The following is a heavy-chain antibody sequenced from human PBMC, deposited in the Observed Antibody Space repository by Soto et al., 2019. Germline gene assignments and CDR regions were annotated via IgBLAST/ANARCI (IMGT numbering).Heavy chain of an antibody. CDR3: AREETAWPLAYGLDV. J-gene: IGHJ6*02. CDR2: IGRRSDI. CDR1: GFTFSTYS. Sequence: GGSLRLSCQGSGFTFSTYSMHWVRQAPGKGLGWVSSIGRRSDIYYADSVKGRFTISRDNAKNSVSLQMNSLRDEDTAVYYCAREETAWPLAYGLDVWGQGTTVTVSS. D-gene: IGHD2-21*02. V-gene: IGHV3-21*01.